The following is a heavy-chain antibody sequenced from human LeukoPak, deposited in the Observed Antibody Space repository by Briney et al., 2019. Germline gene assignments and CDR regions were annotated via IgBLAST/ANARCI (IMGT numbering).Heavy chain of an antibody. D-gene: IGHD7-27*01. CDR2: IYYSGST. CDR3: ATRKLGNDY. CDR1: GGTFSRYY. J-gene: IGHJ4*02. Sequence: SETLSLTCAVYGGTFSRYYWGWIRQPPGKGLEWIGSIYYSGSTYYNPSLKSRVTISLDTSKNQFSLKLSSVTAADTAVYYCATRKLGNDYWGQGTLVTVSS. V-gene: IGHV4-39*07.